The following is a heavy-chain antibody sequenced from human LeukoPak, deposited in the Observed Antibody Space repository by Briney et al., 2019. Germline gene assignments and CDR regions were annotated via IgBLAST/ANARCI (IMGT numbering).Heavy chain of an antibody. D-gene: IGHD6-19*01. V-gene: IGHV4-34*01. Sequence: SETLSLTCAVYGGSFSGYYWSWIRQPPGKGLEWIGEINHSGSTNYNPSLKSRVTISVDTSKNQFSLKLSSVTAADTAVYYCARDLGQWLSSYYFDYWGQGTLVTVSS. CDR2: INHSGST. J-gene: IGHJ4*02. CDR1: GGSFSGYY. CDR3: ARDLGQWLSSYYFDY.